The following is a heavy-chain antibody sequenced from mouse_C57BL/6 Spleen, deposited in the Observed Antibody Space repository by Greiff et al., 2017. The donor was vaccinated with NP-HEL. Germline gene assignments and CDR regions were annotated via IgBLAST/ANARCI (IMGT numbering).Heavy chain of an antibody. V-gene: IGHV1-81*01. CDR3: ARVIYYYGSSYYAMDY. CDR1: GYTFTSYG. J-gene: IGHJ4*01. CDR2: IYPRSGNT. D-gene: IGHD1-1*01. Sequence: VQLQQSGAELARPGASVKLSCKASGYTFTSYGISWVKQRTGQGLEWIGEIYPRSGNTYYNEKFKGKATLTADRSSSTAYMELRSLTSEDSAVYFCARVIYYYGSSYYAMDYWGQGTSVTVSS.